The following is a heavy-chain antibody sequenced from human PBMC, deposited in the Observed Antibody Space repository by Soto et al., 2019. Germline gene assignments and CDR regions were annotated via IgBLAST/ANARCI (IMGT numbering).Heavy chain of an antibody. CDR3: ARHRGPAPVY. Sequence: QVQLQESGPGLVKPSETLSLTCTVSGGSISGYYWTWIRQPPGKGLEWVGSLFYCGTTDYNPSLKSRLTMSSDTSKNHFSLKLRSVTAADTAVYYCARHRGPAPVYWGQGTLVTASS. CDR1: GGSISGYY. J-gene: IGHJ4*02. D-gene: IGHD3-10*01. V-gene: IGHV4-39*01. CDR2: LFYCGTT.